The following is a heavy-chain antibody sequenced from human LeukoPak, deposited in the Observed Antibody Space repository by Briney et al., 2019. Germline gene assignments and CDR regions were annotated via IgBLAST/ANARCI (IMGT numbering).Heavy chain of an antibody. J-gene: IGHJ4*02. D-gene: IGHD3-16*02. CDR2: ISSSSFYI. V-gene: IGHV3-21*01. CDR1: GFTFNSYT. CDR3: ARDSEFGGVIVPPAY. Sequence: GGSLRLSCAASGFTFNSYTMNWVRQAPGKGLEWVSSISSSSFYIYYVDSVKGRFTISRDNAKNSLFLQMNSLRAEDTAVYYCARDSEFGGVIVPPAYWGQGTLVTVSS.